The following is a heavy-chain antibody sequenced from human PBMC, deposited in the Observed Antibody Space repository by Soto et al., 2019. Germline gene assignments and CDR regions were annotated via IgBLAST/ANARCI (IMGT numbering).Heavy chain of an antibody. V-gene: IGHV3-15*01. CDR3: TSFVVVRGLMNGY. CDR1: GFTFSKAW. D-gene: IGHD3-10*01. CDR2: IKSQTDGGTA. Sequence: EVQLVESGGGLVKPGGSLRLSCAASGFTFSKAWINWIRQAPGKGLEWVGRIKSQTDGGTADFAAPVRGRFTMSRDDSKNTLYLQMNSLKTEDTAIYYCTSFVVVRGLMNGYWCQGAQVTVSS. J-gene: IGHJ4*02.